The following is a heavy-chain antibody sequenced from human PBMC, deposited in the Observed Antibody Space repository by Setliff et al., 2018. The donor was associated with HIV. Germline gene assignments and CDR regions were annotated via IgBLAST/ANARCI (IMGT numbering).Heavy chain of an antibody. CDR3: ARVPRWYYYDSSGYPDY. D-gene: IGHD3-22*01. V-gene: IGHV1-3*01. CDR2: INAGNGNS. Sequence: ASVKVSCKASGYTFTSYAIHWVRQAPGQRLEWMGWINAGNGNSKYSQKFQGRVTITRDTSASTAYMELSSLRSEDTAVYYCARVPRWYYYDSSGYPDYWGQGTLVTVSS. CDR1: GYTFTSYA. J-gene: IGHJ4*02.